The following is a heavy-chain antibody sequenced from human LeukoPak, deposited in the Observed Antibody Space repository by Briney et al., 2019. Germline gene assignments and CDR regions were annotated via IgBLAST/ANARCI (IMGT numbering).Heavy chain of an antibody. J-gene: IGHJ6*02. D-gene: IGHD3-16*01. V-gene: IGHV1-24*01. CDR3: ATGSPYDYVWGNLDYYYGMDV. Sequence: ASVKVSCKVSGYTLIELSMHWVRQAPGKGLEWMGGFDPEDGETVYAQKFQGRVTMTEDKSTDTAYMELSSLRSEDTAVYYCATGSPYDYVWGNLDYYYGMDVWGQGTTVTVSS. CDR2: FDPEDGET. CDR1: GYTLIELS.